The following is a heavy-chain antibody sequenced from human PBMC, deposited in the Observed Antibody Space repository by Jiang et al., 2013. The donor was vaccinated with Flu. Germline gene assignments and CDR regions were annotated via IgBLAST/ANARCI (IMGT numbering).Heavy chain of an antibody. Sequence: SQTLSLTCAISGDSVSSNSAAWNWIRQSPSRGLEWLGRAYYRSKWNTDYAVSVKSRITINPDTSKNQFSLQLNSVTPDDTAVYYCARETRSRSGWPFDYWGQGTLVTVSS. CDR1: GDSVSSNSAA. CDR2: AYYRSKWNT. D-gene: IGHD6-19*01. J-gene: IGHJ4*02. V-gene: IGHV6-1*01. CDR3: ARETRSRSGWPFDY.